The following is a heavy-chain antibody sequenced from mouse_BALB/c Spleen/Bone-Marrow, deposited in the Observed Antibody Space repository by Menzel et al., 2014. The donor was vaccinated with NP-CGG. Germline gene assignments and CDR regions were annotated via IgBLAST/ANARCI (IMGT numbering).Heavy chain of an antibody. Sequence: EVQVVESGGGLVKPGGSLKLSCAASGFTFSDYYMYWVRQTPEKRLEWVATISDGSSYTYYPDSVKGRFTISRDNAKNNLYLQMSSLKSEDTAMYYCANYYGSTWFAYWGQGTLVTVSA. CDR1: GFTFSDYY. V-gene: IGHV5-4*02. J-gene: IGHJ3*01. CDR2: ISDGSSYT. D-gene: IGHD1-1*01. CDR3: ANYYGSTWFAY.